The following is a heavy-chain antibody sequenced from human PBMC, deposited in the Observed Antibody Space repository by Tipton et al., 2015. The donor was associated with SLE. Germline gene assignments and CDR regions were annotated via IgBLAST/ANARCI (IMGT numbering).Heavy chain of an antibody. Sequence: TLSLTCAVSGCSISSGYYWSWIRQPPGKGLEWVGYIHYSGSTKYNPSLKSRVTISADTSKNQFSLKLSSVTAADTAVYYCARGGELENWGQGTLVTVSS. CDR3: ARGGELEN. CDR2: IHYSGST. CDR1: GCSISSGYY. J-gene: IGHJ1*01. V-gene: IGHV4-61*01. D-gene: IGHD1-1*01.